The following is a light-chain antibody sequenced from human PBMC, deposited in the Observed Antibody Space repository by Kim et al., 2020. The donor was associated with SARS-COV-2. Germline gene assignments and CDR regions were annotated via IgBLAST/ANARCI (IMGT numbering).Light chain of an antibody. Sequence: GQKVTISCSGSSSNIGNSYVYWYQQLPGTAPKLLIYDNQQRPSGIPDRFAGSKSGTSAPLGITGLQTGDDADYYCGTWDSSLSAGVFGGGTQLTVL. J-gene: IGLJ3*02. V-gene: IGLV1-51*01. CDR2: DNQ. CDR3: GTWDSSLSAGV. CDR1: SSNIGNSY.